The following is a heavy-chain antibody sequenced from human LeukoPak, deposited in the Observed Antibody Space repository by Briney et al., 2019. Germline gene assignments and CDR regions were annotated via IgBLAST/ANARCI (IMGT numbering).Heavy chain of an antibody. D-gene: IGHD5-24*01. CDR1: GGTFSSYG. Sequence: ASVKVSCKASGGTFSSYGINWVRQAPGQGLKWMGGIIPIFGTADYAPKFQGRVTITADESTSTAYVELSNLRSEDTAVYYCARVALGRRWLPSSYYYGMDVWGQGTTVTVSS. V-gene: IGHV1-69*13. CDR3: ARVALGRRWLPSSYYYGMDV. J-gene: IGHJ6*02. CDR2: IIPIFGTA.